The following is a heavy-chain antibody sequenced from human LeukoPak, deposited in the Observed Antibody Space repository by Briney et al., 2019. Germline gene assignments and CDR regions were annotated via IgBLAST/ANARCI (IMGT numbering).Heavy chain of an antibody. CDR2: IRYDGSNK. J-gene: IGHJ4*02. CDR1: GFTFSSYG. Sequence: GGSLRLSCAASGFTFSSYGMHWVRQAPGKGLEWVAFIRYDGSNKYYADSVKGRFTISRDNSKNTLYLQMNSLRAEDTAVYYCAKGATYYGSGSYEDYWGQGTLVTVSS. D-gene: IGHD3-10*01. V-gene: IGHV3-30*02. CDR3: AKGATYYGSGSYEDY.